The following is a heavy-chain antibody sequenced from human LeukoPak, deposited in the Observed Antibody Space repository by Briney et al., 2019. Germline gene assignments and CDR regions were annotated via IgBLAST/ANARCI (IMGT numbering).Heavy chain of an antibody. V-gene: IGHV4-34*01. J-gene: IGHJ6*04. CDR1: GGSFSGYY. D-gene: IGHD3-10*01. CDR3: ARVKADRGYYYGMDV. Sequence: PSETLSLTCAVYGGSFSGYYWSWIRQPPGQGLEWIGEINHSGSTNYNPSLKSRVTISVDTSKNQFSLKLSSVTAADTAVYYCARVKADRGYYYGMDVWGKGTTVTVSS. CDR2: INHSGST.